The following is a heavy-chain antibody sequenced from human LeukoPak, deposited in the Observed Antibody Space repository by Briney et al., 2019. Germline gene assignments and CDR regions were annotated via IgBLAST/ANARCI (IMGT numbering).Heavy chain of an antibody. J-gene: IGHJ4*02. D-gene: IGHD6-19*01. V-gene: IGHV3-23*01. CDR1: GFTFSSYA. Sequence: QPGGSLRLSCAASGFTFSSYAMSWVRQAPGKGLEWVSAISGSGGSTYYADSVKGRFTISRDNAKNSLYLQMNSLRAEDTAVYYCARDWIWKQWLVMWEALDYWGQGTLVTVSS. CDR3: ARDWIWKQWLVMWEALDY. CDR2: ISGSGGST.